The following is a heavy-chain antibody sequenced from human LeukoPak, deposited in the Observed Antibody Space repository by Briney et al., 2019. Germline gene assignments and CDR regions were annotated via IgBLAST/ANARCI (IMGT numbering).Heavy chain of an antibody. J-gene: IGHJ4*02. CDR2: IWYDGSNK. CDR1: GFTFSSYG. CDR3: AKDLGPNSSSWYYFDY. Sequence: PGGSLRLSCAASGFTFSSYGMHWVRQAPGKGLEWVAVIWYDGSNKYYADSVKGRFTISRDNSKNTLYLQMNSLRAEDTAVYYCAKDLGPNSSSWYYFDYWGQGTPVTVSS. D-gene: IGHD6-13*01. V-gene: IGHV3-33*06.